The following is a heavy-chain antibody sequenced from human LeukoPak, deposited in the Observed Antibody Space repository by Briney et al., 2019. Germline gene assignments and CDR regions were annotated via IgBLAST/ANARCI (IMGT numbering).Heavy chain of an antibody. J-gene: IGHJ5*02. V-gene: IGHV1-18*01. Sequence: ASVKVSCKASDYTFTSYGISWVRQAPGQGLEWMGWISAYNGNTNHAQKLQGRVTMTTDTSTSTAYMELRSLRSDDTAVYYCARVVVVAPGGWFDPWGQGTLVTVSS. CDR2: ISAYNGNT. CDR1: DYTFTSYG. D-gene: IGHD2-15*01. CDR3: ARVVVVAPGGWFDP.